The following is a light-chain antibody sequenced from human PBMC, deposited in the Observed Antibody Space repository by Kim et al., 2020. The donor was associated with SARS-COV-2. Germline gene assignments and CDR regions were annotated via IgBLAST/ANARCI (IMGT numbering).Light chain of an antibody. CDR3: AAWDDSLKGSV. CDR2: SND. CDR1: FSNIGSNF. V-gene: IGLV1-44*01. Sequence: GQGFTISCSGRFSNIGSNFVNLYQQLPGTAPKLLMYSNDYRPSGVPDRFSGSKSGTSASLAISGLQSEDEADYYCAAWDDSLKGSVFGGGTQLTVL. J-gene: IGLJ3*02.